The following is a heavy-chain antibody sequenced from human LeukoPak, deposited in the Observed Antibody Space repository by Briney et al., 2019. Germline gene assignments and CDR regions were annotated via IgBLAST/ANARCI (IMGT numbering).Heavy chain of an antibody. J-gene: IGHJ6*02. D-gene: IGHD3-10*01. Sequence: SETLSLTCAVYGGSFSGYYWSWIRQPPGKGLEWMGEINHSASTNYTPSLKGRVTISVDTSKNQFSLKLSSVTAADTAVYYCASTRSLWFGELLKGSMDVWGQGTTVTVSS. CDR3: ASTRSLWFGELLKGSMDV. CDR1: GGSFSGYY. CDR2: INHSAST. V-gene: IGHV4-34*01.